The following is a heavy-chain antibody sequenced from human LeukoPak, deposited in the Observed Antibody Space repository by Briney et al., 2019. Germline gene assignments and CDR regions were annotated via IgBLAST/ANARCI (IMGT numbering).Heavy chain of an antibody. CDR1: GYTFTSYD. Sequence: ASVKISCKASGYTFTSYDINWVRQAPGQGLEWMGWMHPNTGNTAYAQKFQGRVTMTRSTSISTAYMELSSLRSEDTAVYYCARARGNDFWSGSSSDYWGQGTLVTVSS. D-gene: IGHD3-3*01. V-gene: IGHV1-8*01. CDR2: MHPNTGNT. CDR3: ARARGNDFWSGSSSDY. J-gene: IGHJ4*02.